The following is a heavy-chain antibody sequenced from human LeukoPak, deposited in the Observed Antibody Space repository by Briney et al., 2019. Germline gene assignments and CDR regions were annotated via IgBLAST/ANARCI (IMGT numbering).Heavy chain of an antibody. J-gene: IGHJ4*02. D-gene: IGHD5-24*01. CDR1: GFTFSSYG. V-gene: IGHV3-30*03. CDR2: ISYDGSNK. CDR3: ASPKVRDGYNLDY. Sequence: GGSLRLSCAASGFTFSSYGMHWVRQAPGKGLEWVAVISYDGSNKYYADSVKGRFTISRDNSKNTLYLQMNSLRAEDTAVYYCASPKVRDGYNLDYWGQGTLVTVSS.